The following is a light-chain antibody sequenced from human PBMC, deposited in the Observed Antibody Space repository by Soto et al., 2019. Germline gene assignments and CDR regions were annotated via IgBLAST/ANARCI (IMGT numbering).Light chain of an antibody. CDR2: DAS. J-gene: IGKJ1*01. CDR1: QSISCW. Sequence: DIQMTQSPSTLSASVGDRVTITCRASQSISCWLAWYQQKPGKAPKLLIYDASSLESGVPSRFSGSGSGTEFTRTISSLQPDDFATYYCQQYYSYSWTFGQGTKVELK. CDR3: QQYYSYSWT. V-gene: IGKV1-5*01.